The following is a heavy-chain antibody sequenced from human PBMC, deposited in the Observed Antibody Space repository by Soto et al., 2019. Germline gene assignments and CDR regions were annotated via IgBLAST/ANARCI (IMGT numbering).Heavy chain of an antibody. CDR3: SRFIMVGGWFDPNYYHGMDV. Sequence: QVQLVQSGAEVKKPGASVTVSCKTSGYTFSNYGINWVRQAPGQGPVWMGWISGYNGNTNYAQTVQGRVTMTTDTSTGTVYMELRSLKSDDTAIYYCSRFIMVGGWFDPNYYHGMDVWGQGTTVTVSS. J-gene: IGHJ6*02. V-gene: IGHV1-18*01. D-gene: IGHD6-19*01. CDR2: ISGYNGNT. CDR1: GYTFSNYG.